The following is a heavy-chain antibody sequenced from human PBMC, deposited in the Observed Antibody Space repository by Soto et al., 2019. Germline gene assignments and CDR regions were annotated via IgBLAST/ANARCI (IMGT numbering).Heavy chain of an antibody. V-gene: IGHV6-1*01. J-gene: IGHJ4*02. CDR1: GDNVSSKSAA. D-gene: IGHD6-19*01. CDR2: TYYRSKWYN. Sequence: SQTLSLTCAISGDNVSSKSAALNLIRQSPSRGLEWLGRTYYRSKWYNDYAVSVKGRISINPDTSKNQFSLQLNSVTPEDTAVYYCARLAPGGSGGGGDYWGQGTLVTVSS. CDR3: ARLAPGGSGGGGDY.